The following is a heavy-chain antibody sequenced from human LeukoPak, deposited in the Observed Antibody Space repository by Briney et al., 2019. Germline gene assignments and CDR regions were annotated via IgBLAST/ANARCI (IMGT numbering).Heavy chain of an antibody. CDR3: ARLGVAGDPSSAEYLQH. CDR2: ISLYNAKT. J-gene: IGHJ1*01. CDR1: GYTFTSCA. V-gene: IGHV1-18*01. Sequence: ASVKVSCKASGYTFTSCAISWVRQAPGQGLDWMGWISLYNAKTNYAQKLQGRVTMTTDTSTSTAYMELMSLRSDDTAVYYCARLGVAGDPSSAEYLQHWGQGTLVTVSS. D-gene: IGHD6-19*01.